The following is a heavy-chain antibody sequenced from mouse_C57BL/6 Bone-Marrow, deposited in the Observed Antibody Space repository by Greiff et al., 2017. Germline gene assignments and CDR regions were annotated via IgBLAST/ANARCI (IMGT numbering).Heavy chain of an antibody. J-gene: IGHJ3*01. V-gene: IGHV14-4*01. CDR2: IDPENGDT. D-gene: IGHD2-1*01. CDR3: TTWGGNYEDFAY. CDR1: GFNIKDDY. Sequence: EVQLQQSGAELVRPGASVKLSCTASGFNIKDDYMHWVKQRPEQGLEWIGWIDPENGDTEYASKFQGKATITADTSSNTASLQLSSLTSEDTAVYYCTTWGGNYEDFAYWGQGTLVTVSA.